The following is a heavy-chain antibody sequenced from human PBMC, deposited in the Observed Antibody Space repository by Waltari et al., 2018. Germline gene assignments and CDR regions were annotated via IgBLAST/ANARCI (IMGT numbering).Heavy chain of an antibody. CDR2: IDSGGST. CDR1: GFTFSSYA. D-gene: IGHD3-10*01. CDR3: AKGPVGGGGSYFDY. Sequence: EVQLLESGGGLVQPGGSLRLSCAASGFTFSSYAMSWVRQAPGKGLEWVSVIDSGGSTYYSDSVKGRFTISRDNSKNTLYLQMNSLRAEDTAVYYCAKGPVGGGGSYFDYWGQGTLVTVSS. V-gene: IGHV3-23*03. J-gene: IGHJ4*02.